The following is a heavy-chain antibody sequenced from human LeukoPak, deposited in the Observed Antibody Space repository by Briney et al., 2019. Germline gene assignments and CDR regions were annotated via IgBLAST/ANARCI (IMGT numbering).Heavy chain of an antibody. D-gene: IGHD6-13*01. CDR2: ISGSGGST. J-gene: IGHJ4*02. CDR1: GFTFSSYA. CDR3: AKDLVYSSLGRGQDY. Sequence: PGGSLRLSCAASGFTFSSYAMSWVRQAPGKGLEWVSAISGSGGSTYYADSVKGRFTISRDNSKNTLYLQMNSLRAEDTAVYYCAKDLVYSSLGRGQDYWGQGTLVTVSS. V-gene: IGHV3-23*01.